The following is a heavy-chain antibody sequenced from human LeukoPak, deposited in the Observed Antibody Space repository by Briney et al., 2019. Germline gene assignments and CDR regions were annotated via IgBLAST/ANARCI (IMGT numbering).Heavy chain of an antibody. CDR3: ARDPPTRQYTNSFSLDY. CDR2: IWYDGSSK. J-gene: IGHJ4*02. Sequence: GGSLRLSCAASGFTFSSYAMHWVRQAPGKGLQWVAVIWYDGSSKYYAESVTGRFTISRDNSKNTLYLQMNSLRAEDTAVYYCARDPPTRQYTNSFSLDYWGQGTLVTVSS. D-gene: IGHD6-13*01. CDR1: GFTFSSYA. V-gene: IGHV3-33*01.